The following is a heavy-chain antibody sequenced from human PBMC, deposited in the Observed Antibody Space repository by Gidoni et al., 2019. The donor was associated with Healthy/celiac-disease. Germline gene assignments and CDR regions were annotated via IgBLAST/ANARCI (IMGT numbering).Heavy chain of an antibody. V-gene: IGHV3-9*01. J-gene: IGHJ3*02. CDR2: ISWNSGSI. D-gene: IGHD2-2*01. Sequence: EVQLVESGGGSVQPGSSLRLSCPAPGSTFADYAMHWVRQAPGKGLEWVSGISWNSGSIGYADSVKGRFTISRDNAKNSLYLQMNSLRAEDTALYYCAKDIGCSSTSCSPGAFDIWGQGTMVTVSS. CDR3: AKDIGCSSTSCSPGAFDI. CDR1: GSTFADYA.